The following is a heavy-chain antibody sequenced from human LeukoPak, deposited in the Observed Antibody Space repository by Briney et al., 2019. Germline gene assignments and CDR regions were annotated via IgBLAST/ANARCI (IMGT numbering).Heavy chain of an antibody. V-gene: IGHV1-2*02. CDR1: GYTFTGYY. J-gene: IGHJ4*02. Sequence: GASVKVSCKASGYTFTGYYMHWVRQAPGQGLEWMGWINPNSGGTNYAQKFQGRVTMTRGTSISTAYMELSRLRSDDTAVYYCAREGLLDDSSGYYYQAVDYWGQGTLVTVSS. D-gene: IGHD3-22*01. CDR2: INPNSGGT. CDR3: AREGLLDDSSGYYYQAVDY.